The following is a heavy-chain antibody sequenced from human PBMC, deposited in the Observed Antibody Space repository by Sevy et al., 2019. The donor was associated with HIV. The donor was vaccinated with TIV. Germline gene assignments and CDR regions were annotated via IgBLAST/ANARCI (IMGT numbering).Heavy chain of an antibody. CDR2: IKQDGSEK. Sequence: GGSLRLSCAASGFTFSSYWMSWVRQAPGKGLEWVANIKQDGSEKYYVNSVKGRFINSRDNAKNSLYLEMNSLRAEETAVYYCARDYYFLYYGGKEAFDIWGQGTMVTVSS. D-gene: IGHD4-17*01. CDR1: GFTFSSYW. J-gene: IGHJ3*02. CDR3: ARDYYFLYYGGKEAFDI. V-gene: IGHV3-7*01.